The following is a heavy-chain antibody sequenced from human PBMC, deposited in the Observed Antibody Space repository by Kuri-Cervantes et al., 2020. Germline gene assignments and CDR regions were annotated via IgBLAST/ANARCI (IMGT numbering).Heavy chain of an antibody. D-gene: IGHD3-10*01. Sequence: ASVKVSCKASGYTFTSYAMNWVRQAPGQGLEWMGWVNTNTGNPTYAQCFTGRFVFSLDTSVSTAYLQISSLKAEDTAVYYCARGATYYYGSGSYSGYYYYGMDVWGQGTTVTVSS. CDR3: ARGATYYYGSGSYSGYYYYGMDV. V-gene: IGHV7-4-1*02. J-gene: IGHJ6*02. CDR1: GYTFTSYA. CDR2: VNTNTGNP.